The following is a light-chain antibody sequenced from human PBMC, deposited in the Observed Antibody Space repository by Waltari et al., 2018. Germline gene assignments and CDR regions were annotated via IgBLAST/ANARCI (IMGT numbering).Light chain of an antibody. CDR2: DAS. Sequence: EIMLTQSPGTLSLSPGERATLPCRASQSISRFLAWYQQKPGQAPRLLIYDASSRATGIPDGFSGSGSGTDFSLTISRLEPEDIAVYYCQKYGSLPATFGQGTKVEIK. CDR1: QSISRF. CDR3: QKYGSLPAT. V-gene: IGKV3-20*01. J-gene: IGKJ1*01.